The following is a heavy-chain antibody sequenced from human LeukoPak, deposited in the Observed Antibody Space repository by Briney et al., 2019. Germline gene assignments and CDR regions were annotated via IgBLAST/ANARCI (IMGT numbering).Heavy chain of an antibody. CDR2: IKTKTDGGTT. CDR1: GFTFTNAW. V-gene: IGHV3-15*01. D-gene: IGHD2-2*01. J-gene: IGHJ4*02. Sequence: PGGSLRLSCAASGFTFTNAWMSWVRQAPGKGLEWVGRIKTKTDGGTTDYAAPVKGRFTISRDDSKDSLYLQMNSLKTEDTAVYYCASTGGPYWGQGTLVTVSS. CDR3: ASTGGPY.